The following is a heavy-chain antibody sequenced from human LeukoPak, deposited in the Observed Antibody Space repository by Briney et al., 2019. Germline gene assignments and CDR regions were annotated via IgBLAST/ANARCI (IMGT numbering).Heavy chain of an antibody. CDR3: ARGRGGTDFDY. V-gene: IGHV4-59*01. J-gene: IGHJ4*02. Sequence: SETLSLTCTVSGGSISSYYWSWIRQPTGKGLEWIGYIYYSGSTNYNPSLKSRVTISVDTSKNQFSLKLSSVTAADTAVYYCARGRGGTDFDYWGQGTLVTVSS. D-gene: IGHD3-16*01. CDR1: GGSISSYY. CDR2: IYYSGST.